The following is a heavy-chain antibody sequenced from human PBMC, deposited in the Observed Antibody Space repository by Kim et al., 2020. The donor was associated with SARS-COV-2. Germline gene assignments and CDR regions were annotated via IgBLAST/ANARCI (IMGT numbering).Heavy chain of an antibody. CDR3: AKGGKGIRSSLPFDP. J-gene: IGHJ5*02. Sequence: GGSLRLSCAASGFTFSSYAMSWVRQAPGKGLEWVSAISGSGGSTYYADSVKGRFTISRDNSKNTLYLQMNSLRAEDTAVYYCAKGGKGIRSSLPFDPWGQGTLVTVSS. CDR2: ISGSGGST. V-gene: IGHV3-23*01. D-gene: IGHD6-13*01. CDR1: GFTFSSYA.